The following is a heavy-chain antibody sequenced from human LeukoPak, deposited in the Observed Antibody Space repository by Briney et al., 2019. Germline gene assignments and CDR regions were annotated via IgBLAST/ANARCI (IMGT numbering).Heavy chain of an antibody. Sequence: GGSLRLSCAVTGFNLRTYWIHWVRHTPGRGLEWVARINGEGSRISYADSVRGRFTISRDNAMNTAYLQMNSLGAEDTALYYCARDPGYYYYGMDVWGQGTTVVVSS. J-gene: IGHJ6*02. CDR3: ARDPGYYYYGMDV. CDR1: GFNLRTYW. V-gene: IGHV3-74*01. CDR2: INGEGSRI.